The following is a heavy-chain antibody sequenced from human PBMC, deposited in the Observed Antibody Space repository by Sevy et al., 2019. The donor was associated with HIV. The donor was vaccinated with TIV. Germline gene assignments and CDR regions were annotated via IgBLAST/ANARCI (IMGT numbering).Heavy chain of an antibody. CDR1: GFTFSSYS. V-gene: IGHV3-48*02. D-gene: IGHD2-15*01. J-gene: IGHJ4*02. Sequence: GGSLRLSCAASGFTFSSYSMNWVRQAPGKGLEWVSYISSSSTIYYADSVKGRFTISRDNAKNSLYLQMNSLRDEDTAVYYCARWEYCSGGSCLRPAFDYWGQGTLVTVSS. CDR3: ARWEYCSGGSCLRPAFDY. CDR2: ISSSSTI.